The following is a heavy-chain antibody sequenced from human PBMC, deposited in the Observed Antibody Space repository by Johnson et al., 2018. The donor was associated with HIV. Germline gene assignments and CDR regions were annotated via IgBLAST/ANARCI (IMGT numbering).Heavy chain of an antibody. D-gene: IGHD2-21*02. CDR2: ISYDGSNR. Sequence: QVQLVESGGGVVRPGGSLRLSCAASGFTFSNYALHWVRQTPGKGLEWVAVISYDGSNRYYADSVKGRFTISRDNSKNTLYLQMNSLRAEDTAVYYCARDMYWGGDCPFDIWGQGTMVTVSS. V-gene: IGHV3-30*04. CDR3: ARDMYWGGDCPFDI. CDR1: GFTFSNYA. J-gene: IGHJ3*02.